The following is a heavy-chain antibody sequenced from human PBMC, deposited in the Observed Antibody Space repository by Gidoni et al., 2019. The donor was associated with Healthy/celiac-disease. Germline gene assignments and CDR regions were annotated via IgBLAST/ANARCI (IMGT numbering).Heavy chain of an antibody. V-gene: IGHV3-21*01. Sequence: EVQLVESGGGLVKPGGSLRLSCAASGFTFSSYSMNWVRQAPGKGLEWVSSISSSSSYIYYADSVKGRFTISRDNAKNSLYLQMNSLRAEDTAVYYCARRTQYFDYWGQGTLVTVSS. CDR1: GFTFSSYS. CDR2: ISSSSSYI. CDR3: ARRTQYFDY. J-gene: IGHJ4*02.